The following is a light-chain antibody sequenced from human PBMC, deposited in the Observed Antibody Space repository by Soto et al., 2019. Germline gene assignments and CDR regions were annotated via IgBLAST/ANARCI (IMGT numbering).Light chain of an antibody. CDR1: QGISSY. CDR2: DAS. J-gene: IGKJ1*01. Sequence: TQSPSSFSASTGDRVTITCRASQGISSYLAWYQQKPGQAPRLLIYDASNRATGIPARFSGSGSGTDFTLTSSSLEPEDFPVYYCQQRNNWQTFGQGTKVDIK. CDR3: QQRNNWQT. V-gene: IGKV3-11*01.